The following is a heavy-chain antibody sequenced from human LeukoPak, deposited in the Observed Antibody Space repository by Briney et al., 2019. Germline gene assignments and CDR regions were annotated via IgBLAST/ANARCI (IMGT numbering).Heavy chain of an antibody. Sequence: SETLSLTCAVYGGSFRGYYWSWIRQPPGKGLEWIGEINHSGSTNYNPSLKSQVTISVDRSKNPSSLRLPSVNAADTAVYYCAGTPYCSSDNCYRFYNGNDAFNIWGQGAKVTVSS. J-gene: IGHJ3*02. D-gene: IGHD2-2*01. CDR3: AGTPYCSSDNCYRFYNGNDAFNI. V-gene: IGHV4-34*01. CDR2: INHSGST. CDR1: GGSFRGYY.